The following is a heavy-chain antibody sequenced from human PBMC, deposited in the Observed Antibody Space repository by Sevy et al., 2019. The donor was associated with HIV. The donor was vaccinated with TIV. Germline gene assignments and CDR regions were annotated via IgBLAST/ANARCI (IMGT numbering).Heavy chain of an antibody. D-gene: IGHD1-26*01. CDR1: GFTFSDYG. CDR3: AKARIVNVGYLDY. CDR2: ISYDGTNE. J-gene: IGHJ4*02. V-gene: IGHV3-30*18. Sequence: GGSLRLSCAASGFTFSDYGMHWVRQAPGKGLEWVALISYDGTNEYYADSVKGRFTISRNNSKNTLYLQMNSLSTEDTAVYYCAKARIVNVGYLDYWGQGTLVTVSS.